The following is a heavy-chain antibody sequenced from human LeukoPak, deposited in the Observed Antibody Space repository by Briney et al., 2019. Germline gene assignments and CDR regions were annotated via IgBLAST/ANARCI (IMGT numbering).Heavy chain of an antibody. CDR3: ARDRQWGITMVRGNDAFDI. CDR1: GGSITNLNYY. Sequence: SETLSLTCTVSGGSITNLNYYWTWIRQPVGKRLEWIGRIYTSGGTDYNPSLKSRVTISVDTSKNQFSLKLSSVTAADTAVYYCARDRQWGITMVRGNDAFDIWGQGTMVTVSS. J-gene: IGHJ3*02. CDR2: IYTSGGT. D-gene: IGHD3-10*01. V-gene: IGHV4-61*02.